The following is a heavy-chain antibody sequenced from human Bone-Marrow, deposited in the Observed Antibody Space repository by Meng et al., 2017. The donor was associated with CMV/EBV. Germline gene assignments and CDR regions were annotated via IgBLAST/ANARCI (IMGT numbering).Heavy chain of an antibody. V-gene: IGHV3-30*02. J-gene: IGHJ4*02. D-gene: IGHD6-6*01. CDR1: GFTFSSYG. Sequence: GESLKISCAASGFTFSSYGMHWVRQAPGKGLEWVAFIRYDGSNKYYADSVKGRFTISRDNSKNTLYLQMNSLRAEDTAVYYCAKDILGGQLVSGVFDYCGQGTLVTVSS. CDR3: AKDILGGQLVSGVFDY. CDR2: IRYDGSNK.